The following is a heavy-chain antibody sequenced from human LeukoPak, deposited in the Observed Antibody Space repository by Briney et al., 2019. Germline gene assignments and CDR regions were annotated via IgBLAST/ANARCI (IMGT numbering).Heavy chain of an antibody. CDR2: IRYDGSNK. J-gene: IGHJ1*01. CDR3: AKDGRYYYDSSGYNPEYFQH. D-gene: IGHD3-22*01. CDR1: GFTFSSYG. V-gene: IGHV3-30*02. Sequence: PGGSLRLSCAASGFTFSSYGMHWVRQAPGKGLEWVAFIRYDGSNKYYADSVKGRFTISRDNSKNTLYLQMNSLRAEDTAVYYCAKDGRYYYDSSGYNPEYFQHWGQGTLVTVSS.